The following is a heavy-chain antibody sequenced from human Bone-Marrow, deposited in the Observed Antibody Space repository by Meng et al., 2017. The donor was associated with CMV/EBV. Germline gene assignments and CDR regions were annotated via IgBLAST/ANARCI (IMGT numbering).Heavy chain of an antibody. CDR1: GYTFTGYY. J-gene: IGHJ2*01. CDR2: INPNSGGT. Sequence: ASVKVSCKASGYTFTGYYMHWVRQAPGQGLERMGWINPNSGGTNYAQKFQGRVTMTRDTSISTAYMELSRLRSDDTAVYYCARDQYYDILTGYYKRRGYFDLWGRGTLVTVSS. D-gene: IGHD3-9*01. CDR3: ARDQYYDILTGYYKRRGYFDL. V-gene: IGHV1-2*02.